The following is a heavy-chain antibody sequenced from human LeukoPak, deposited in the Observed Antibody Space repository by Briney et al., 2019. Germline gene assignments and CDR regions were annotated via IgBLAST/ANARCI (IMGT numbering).Heavy chain of an antibody. CDR2: IYTSGGT. Sequence: SETLSLTCTVSGGSISSGSYYWSWIRQPAGKGLEWIGRIYTSGGTNYNPSLKSRVTISVDTSKNQFSLKLSSVTAADTAVYYCARRGRLPPSWGNWFDPWGQGTLVTVSS. D-gene: IGHD7-27*01. J-gene: IGHJ5*02. CDR3: ARRGRLPPSWGNWFDP. CDR1: GGSISSGSYY. V-gene: IGHV4-61*02.